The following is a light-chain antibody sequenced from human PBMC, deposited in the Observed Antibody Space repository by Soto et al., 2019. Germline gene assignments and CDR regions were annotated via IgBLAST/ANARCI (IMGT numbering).Light chain of an antibody. V-gene: IGLV2-14*01. CDR1: NRDVGSYNL. CDR2: EVR. Sequence: QSALTQPASVSGSPGQSITIACTGTNRDVGSYNLVSWYQQRPGEAPKLIISEVRNRPSGISYRFTGSKSGNTASLTISGLQAEDEADYYCSSYTSSSTYVFGTGTKVTVL. CDR3: SSYTSSSTYV. J-gene: IGLJ1*01.